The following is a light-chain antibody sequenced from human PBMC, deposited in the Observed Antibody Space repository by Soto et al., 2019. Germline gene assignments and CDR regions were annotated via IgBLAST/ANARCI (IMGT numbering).Light chain of an antibody. J-gene: IGKJ3*01. V-gene: IGKV3D-20*02. CDR3: QQRSNWPRFT. Sequence: EIVLTQSPGTLSLSPGERATLSCRASQSVSRSYLGWYQQNPGQAPRLLIYGASTRAPGIPDRFSGSGSGTDFTLTINTLEPEDFAVYYCQQRSNWPRFTFGPGTKVDIK. CDR2: GAS. CDR1: QSVSRSY.